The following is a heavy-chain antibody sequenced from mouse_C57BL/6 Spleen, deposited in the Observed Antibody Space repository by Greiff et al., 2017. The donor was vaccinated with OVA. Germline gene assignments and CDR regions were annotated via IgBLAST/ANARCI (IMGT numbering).Heavy chain of an antibody. CDR1: GYTFTSYW. V-gene: IGHV1-55*01. Sequence: QVQLQESGAELVKPGASVKLSCKASGYTFTSYWITWVKQRPGQGLEWIGDINPGSGSTNYNEKFKSKATLTVDTSSSTAYMQLSSLTSEDSAAYYCARSGYSPFDYWGQGTTLTVSS. J-gene: IGHJ2*01. D-gene: IGHD2-12*01. CDR3: ARSGYSPFDY. CDR2: INPGSGST.